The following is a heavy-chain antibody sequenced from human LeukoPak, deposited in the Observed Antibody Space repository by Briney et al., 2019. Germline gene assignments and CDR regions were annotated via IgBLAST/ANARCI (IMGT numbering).Heavy chain of an antibody. CDR1: GFTFSSYG. CDR3: ARGVVWGVGFDY. J-gene: IGHJ4*02. V-gene: IGHV3-30*03. Sequence: GGSLRLSCAASGFTFSSYGMHWVRQAPGKGLEWVAVISYDGSHKYSADSVKGRFTISRDNSKNTLYLQMNSLRAEDTAVYYCARGVVWGVGFDYWGQGTLVTVSS. D-gene: IGHD3-10*01. CDR2: ISYDGSHK.